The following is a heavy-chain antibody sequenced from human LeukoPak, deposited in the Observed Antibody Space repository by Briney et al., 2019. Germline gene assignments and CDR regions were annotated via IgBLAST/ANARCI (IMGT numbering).Heavy chain of an antibody. CDR2: INTNTGNP. CDR1: GYTFTSYG. V-gene: IGHV7-4-1*02. J-gene: IGHJ4*02. Sequence: GASVKVSCKASGYTFTSYGISWVRQAPGQGLEWMGWINTNTGNPTYAQGFTGRFVFSLDTSVSTAYLQISSLKAEDTAVYYCARERAVWFGEGEFGYWGQGTLVTVSS. CDR3: ARERAVWFGEGEFGY. D-gene: IGHD3-10*01.